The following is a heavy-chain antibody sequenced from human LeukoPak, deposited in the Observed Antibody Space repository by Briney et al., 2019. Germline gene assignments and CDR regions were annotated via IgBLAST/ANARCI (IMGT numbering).Heavy chain of an antibody. CDR3: AIDPNWGTHS. CDR1: GFTFSTYT. J-gene: IGHJ4*02. CDR2: IGNNGGGI. V-gene: IGHV3-23*01. D-gene: IGHD7-27*01. Sequence: GGSLRLSCAASGFTFSTYTMYWVRHPPEKRLEWVSIIGNNGGGIHYADSVRGRFTISRDNSKNALYLQMNSLRVEDTAVYYCAIDPNWGTHSWGQGVLVTVSS.